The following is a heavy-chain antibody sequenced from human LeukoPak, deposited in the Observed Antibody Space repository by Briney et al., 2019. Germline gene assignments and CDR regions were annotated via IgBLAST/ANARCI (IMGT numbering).Heavy chain of an antibody. Sequence: GGSLRLSCAASGFTFSSYWMHWVRQAPGKELVWVSRINSDGSSTSYADSVKGRFTISRDNAKNTLYLQMNSLRAEDTAVYYCASSYKSGSSDYWGQGTLVTVSS. CDR1: GFTFSSYW. V-gene: IGHV3-74*01. CDR3: ASSYKSGSSDY. J-gene: IGHJ4*02. CDR2: INSDGSST. D-gene: IGHD1-26*01.